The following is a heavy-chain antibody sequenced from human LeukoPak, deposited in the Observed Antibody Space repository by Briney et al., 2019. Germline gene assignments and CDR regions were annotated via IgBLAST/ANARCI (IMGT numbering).Heavy chain of an antibody. J-gene: IGHJ4*02. CDR2: ISWSEDK. Sequence: KVCGPTLAKPTQTLTLICTFFGFALSTSGGGVGWIRQPPGKALEWLALISWSEDKGYIPSLKSRLTITKDTSKNQVVLTMTNMDPVDTATYYSAHIATTHYYDSSGYYSGGYYFDYWGQGTLVTVSS. V-gene: IGHV2-5*01. CDR3: AHIATTHYYDSSGYYSGGYYFDY. D-gene: IGHD3-22*01. CDR1: GFALSTSGGG.